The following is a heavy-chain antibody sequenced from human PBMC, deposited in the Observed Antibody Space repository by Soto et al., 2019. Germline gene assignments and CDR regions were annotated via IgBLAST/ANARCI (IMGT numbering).Heavy chain of an antibody. CDR1: GGSISSSSYY. CDR2: IYYSGST. Sequence: QLQLQESGPGLVKPSETLSLTCTVSGGSISSSSYYWGWIRQPPGKGLEWIGSIYYSGSTYYNPSLNSRVAISVDTSKTQFSLKLSSVTVADTAVYYCASTVYYYDSSGYYYVWYFDLWGRGTLVTVSS. CDR3: ASTVYYYDSSGYYYVWYFDL. V-gene: IGHV4-39*01. D-gene: IGHD3-22*01. J-gene: IGHJ2*01.